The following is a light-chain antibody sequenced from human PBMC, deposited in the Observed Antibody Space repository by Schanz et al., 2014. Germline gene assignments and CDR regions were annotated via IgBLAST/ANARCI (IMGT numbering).Light chain of an antibody. CDR1: SSDIGGYNY. J-gene: IGLJ3*02. CDR2: DVS. Sequence: QSVLTQPPSASGSLGQSVTISCTGTSSDIGGYNYVSWYQQHPGKAPKLMIYDVSNRPSGVSNRFSGSKSGNTASLTISGLQAEDEGDYYCSSYTSSRTLAFGGGTKLTVL. V-gene: IGLV2-14*01. CDR3: SSYTSSRTLA.